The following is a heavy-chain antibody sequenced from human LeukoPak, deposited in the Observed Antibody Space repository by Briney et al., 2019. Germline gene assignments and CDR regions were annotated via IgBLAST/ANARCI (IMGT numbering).Heavy chain of an antibody. CDR1: GFTFSSYG. CDR2: IRDDGSNK. D-gene: IGHD2-2*01. Sequence: GGSLRLSCAASGFTFSSYGMHWVRQAPGKGLEGVAFIRDDGSNKYYAASVKGRFTISRDNSKNPLYLKMNSLRAEDTAVYYCAKDLRGYCRSTSCYLDYWGQGTLVTVSS. CDR3: AKDLRGYCRSTSCYLDY. V-gene: IGHV3-30*02. J-gene: IGHJ4*02.